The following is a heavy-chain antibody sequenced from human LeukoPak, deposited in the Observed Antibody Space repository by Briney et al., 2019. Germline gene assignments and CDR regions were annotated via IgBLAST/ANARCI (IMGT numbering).Heavy chain of an antibody. J-gene: IGHJ4*02. V-gene: IGHV4-34*01. D-gene: IGHD3-22*01. CDR2: INHSGST. Sequence: LETLSLTCAVYGGSFSGYYWSWIRQPPGKGLEWIGEINHSGSTNYNPSLKSRVTISVDTSKKQFSLKLSSVTAADTAVYYCVTYYFDSSGPKKNYWGQGTLVTVSS. CDR1: GGSFSGYY. CDR3: VTYYFDSSGPKKNY.